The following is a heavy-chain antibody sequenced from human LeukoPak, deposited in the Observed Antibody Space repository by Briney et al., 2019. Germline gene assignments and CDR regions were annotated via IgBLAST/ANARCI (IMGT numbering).Heavy chain of an antibody. J-gene: IGHJ4*02. V-gene: IGHV3-23*01. CDR2: ISGSGGST. Sequence: GGSLRLSCAASGFTFSSYGMHWVRQAPGKGLEWVSAISGSGGSTYYADSVKGRFTISRDNSKNTLYLQMNSLRAEDTAVYYCAKDGIAAAVVFDYWGQGTLVTVSS. CDR3: AKDGIAAAVVFDY. CDR1: GFTFSSYG. D-gene: IGHD6-13*01.